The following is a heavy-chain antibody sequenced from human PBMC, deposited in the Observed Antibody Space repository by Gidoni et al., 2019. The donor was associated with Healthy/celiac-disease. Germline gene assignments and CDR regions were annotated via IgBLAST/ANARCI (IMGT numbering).Heavy chain of an antibody. V-gene: IGHV3-9*01. CDR2: ISWNSGSI. Sequence: EVQLVESGGGLVQPGRSLRLSCAASGFIFDEYAMHWVRQAPGKGLEWVSGISWNSGSIGYADSVKGRFTISRDNAKKSLYLQMNGLRVEDTALYYCAKDHYYSYSSGWYAEYWGQGTQVTVSS. CDR1: GFIFDEYA. J-gene: IGHJ4*02. D-gene: IGHD6-19*01. CDR3: AKDHYYSYSSGWYAEY.